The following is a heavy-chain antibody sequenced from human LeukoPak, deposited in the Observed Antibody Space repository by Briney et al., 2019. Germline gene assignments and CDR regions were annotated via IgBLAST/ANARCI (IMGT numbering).Heavy chain of an antibody. Sequence: SETLSLTCTVSGGSVSSGTYYWSWVRQPPGKELEWIGYIYYSESSNYNPSLKSRVTISVDTSKNQFSLKLSSVTAADAAVYYCARAGTLGGFDYWGQGTLVTVSS. CDR2: IYYSESS. V-gene: IGHV4-61*01. D-gene: IGHD1-26*01. CDR1: GGSVSSGTYY. J-gene: IGHJ4*02. CDR3: ARAGTLGGFDY.